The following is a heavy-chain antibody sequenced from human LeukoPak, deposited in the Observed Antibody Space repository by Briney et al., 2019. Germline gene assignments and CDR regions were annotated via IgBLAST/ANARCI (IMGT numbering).Heavy chain of an antibody. Sequence: GSLRHSSVAYGFRLSSDSMNWVRQDHGKRLEWVSSISSSSNYIYYADSVKGRFTISRDNARNSLYLQMNSLRAEDTAVYYCTRDRPRCDSWGQGTLVTVSS. V-gene: IGHV3-21*01. J-gene: IGHJ5*01. CDR1: GFRLSSDS. CDR2: ISSSSNYI. CDR3: TRDRPRCDS.